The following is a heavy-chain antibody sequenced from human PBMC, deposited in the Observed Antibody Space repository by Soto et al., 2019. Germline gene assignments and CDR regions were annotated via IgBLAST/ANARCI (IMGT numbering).Heavy chain of an antibody. CDR2: IKQDGSEK. CDR3: ARLYGSGNYRDY. Sequence: GGSLRLSCAVSGFTFSSYWMSWVRQAPGKGLEWVANIKQDGSEKYYVDSVKGRLTISRDNAKNSLYLQMNNLRAEETAVYYCARLYGSGNYRDYWGQGTLVTVSS. J-gene: IGHJ4*02. CDR1: GFTFSSYW. D-gene: IGHD3-10*01. V-gene: IGHV3-7*01.